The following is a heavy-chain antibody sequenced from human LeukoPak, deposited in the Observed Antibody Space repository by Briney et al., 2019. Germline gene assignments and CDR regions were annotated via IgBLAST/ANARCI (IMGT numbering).Heavy chain of an antibody. J-gene: IGHJ5*02. V-gene: IGHV3-7*01. Sequence: GGSLRLSCAASGFTFSDYWMSWVRQAPGKGLEWVADIKQDGSDKKYVDSVKGRFTISRDNAKKSLYLQMNSLRAEDTAVYYCARDNPYSYDFWSGYSNWFDPWGQGTLVTVSS. CDR3: ARDNPYSYDFWSGYSNWFDP. CDR1: GFTFSDYW. CDR2: IKQDGSDK. D-gene: IGHD3-3*01.